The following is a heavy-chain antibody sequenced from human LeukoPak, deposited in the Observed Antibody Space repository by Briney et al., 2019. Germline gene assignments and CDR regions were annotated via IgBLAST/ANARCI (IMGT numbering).Heavy chain of an antibody. J-gene: IGHJ6*03. CDR1: GYTFTGYY. CDR3: ANTMVRGVIYYYMDV. D-gene: IGHD3-10*01. Sequence: GASVKVSCKASGYTFTGYYMHWVRQAPGQGLEWMGWINPNSGGTNYAQKFQGRVTMTRDTSISTAYMELSRLRSDDTAVYYCANTMVRGVIYYYMDVWGKGTTVTVSS. CDR2: INPNSGGT. V-gene: IGHV1-2*02.